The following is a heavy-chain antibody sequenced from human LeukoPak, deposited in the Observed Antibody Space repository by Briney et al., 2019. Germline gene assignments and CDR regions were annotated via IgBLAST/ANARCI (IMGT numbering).Heavy chain of an antibody. CDR3: ATNRQIMILGVVIMPAFDI. J-gene: IGHJ3*02. D-gene: IGHD3-3*01. CDR2: FDVEDGEI. CDR1: GYTLTQLS. Sequence: GASVKVSCKVSGYTLTQLSVLWVRQAPGKGLVWMGGFDVEDGEIIYAQKFQGRVTMTEDTSTDTAYMELSSLRSEDTAVYYCATNRQIMILGVVIMPAFDIWGQGTMVTVSS. V-gene: IGHV1-24*01.